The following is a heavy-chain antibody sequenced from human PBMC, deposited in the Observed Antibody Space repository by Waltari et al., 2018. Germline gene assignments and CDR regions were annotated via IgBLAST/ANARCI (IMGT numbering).Heavy chain of an antibody. CDR1: GYTFTSYY. V-gene: IGHV1-46*01. D-gene: IGHD6-13*01. CDR3: ARLEGSSSLLYYFDY. Sequence: QVQLVQSGAEVKKPGASVKVSCKASGYTFTSYYMHWVRQAPGQGLEWMGISNPGGGSTSYAQKFQGRVTMTRDTSTSTVYMELSSLRSEDTAVYYCARLEGSSSLLYYFDYWGQGTLVTVSS. CDR2: SNPGGGST. J-gene: IGHJ4*02.